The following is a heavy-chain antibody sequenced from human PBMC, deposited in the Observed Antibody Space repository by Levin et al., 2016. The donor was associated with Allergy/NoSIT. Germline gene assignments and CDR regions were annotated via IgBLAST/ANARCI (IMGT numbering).Heavy chain of an antibody. D-gene: IGHD2-15*01. J-gene: IGHJ4*02. Sequence: SETLSLTCTVSSDSVSSSFYYWGWIRQPAGKGLEWIGRLFIAGRTTYNPSLNGRVTISVDSSKNQVSLKLTSVTAADTAVYYCSSGYHFAGSFEDYWGQGTLVTVSS. V-gene: IGHV4-61*02. CDR1: SDSVSSSFYY. CDR3: SSGYHFAGSFEDY. CDR2: LFIAGRT.